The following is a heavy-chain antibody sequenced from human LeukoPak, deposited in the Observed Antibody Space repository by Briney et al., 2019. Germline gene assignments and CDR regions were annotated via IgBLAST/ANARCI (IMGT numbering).Heavy chain of an antibody. Sequence: SVKVSCKASGGTFTSHTITWVRLAPGQGLKWMGGIIPIFGTAHYAQKFQGRLTITTDESTSTAYMELSSLISEDSAIYYCARIDRYYFYLDVWGKGTTVTVSS. CDR3: ARIDRYYFYLDV. CDR1: GGTFTSHT. CDR2: IIPIFGTA. J-gene: IGHJ6*03. V-gene: IGHV1-69*05.